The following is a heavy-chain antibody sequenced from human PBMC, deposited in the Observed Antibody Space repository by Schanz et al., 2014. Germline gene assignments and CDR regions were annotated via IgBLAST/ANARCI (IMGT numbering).Heavy chain of an antibody. D-gene: IGHD1-1*01. Sequence: EVKLLESGGTLARPGGSLRLSCAASGSTFSTYAMAWVRQAPGKGLEWVSSINTGGDSTYYADSAKGRFTISRDNSKSTLYLQMNSLRAEDTAVYFCAKIERNEDWGQGTLVTVSS. CDR1: GSTFSTYA. J-gene: IGHJ4*02. V-gene: IGHV3-23*01. CDR2: INTGGDST. CDR3: AKIERNED.